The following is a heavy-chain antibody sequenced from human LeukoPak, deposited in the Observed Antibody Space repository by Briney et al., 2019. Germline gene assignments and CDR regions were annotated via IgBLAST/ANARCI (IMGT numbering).Heavy chain of an antibody. CDR3: ARRAYCGGDCYSPVDY. CDR2: ISTSGSTI. Sequence: TGGSLRLSCAASGFSFSSYEMNWVRQAPGKGLEWVSDISTSGSTIYYADSVKGRFTISRDNAKNSLYLQMNSLRAEDTAVYYCARRAYCGGDCYSPVDYWGQGTLVTVSS. CDR1: GFSFSSYE. D-gene: IGHD2-21*02. J-gene: IGHJ4*02. V-gene: IGHV3-48*03.